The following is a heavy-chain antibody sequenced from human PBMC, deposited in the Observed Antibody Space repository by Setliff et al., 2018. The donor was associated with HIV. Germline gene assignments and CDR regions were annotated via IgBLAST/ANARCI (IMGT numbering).Heavy chain of an antibody. V-gene: IGHV3-49*04. CDR2: IRSKAYGGTT. CDR3: TRGRLRQLDNSHYHYYGMDV. CDR1: GYTFTTYD. Sequence: SCKASGYTFTTYDMTWVRQAPGKGLEWVGFIRSKAYGGTTEYAASVKGRFTISRDDSKSIAYLQMNSLKTEDRAVYYCTRGRLRQLDNSHYHYYGMDVWGQGTTVTVSS. D-gene: IGHD1-1*01. J-gene: IGHJ6*02.